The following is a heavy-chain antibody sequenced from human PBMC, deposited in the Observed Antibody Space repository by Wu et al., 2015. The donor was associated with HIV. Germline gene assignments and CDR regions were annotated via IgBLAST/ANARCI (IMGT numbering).Heavy chain of an antibody. CDR3: ARGPYDSSGYYVR. CDR2: IIPVFGST. V-gene: IGHV1-69*12. CDR1: GGTFSSYA. Sequence: QVQLVQSGAEVKKPGSSVKVSCKASGGTFSSYAISWVRQAPGQGPEWMGGIIPVFGSTNYAQKFQGRVTITADESTSTAYMELSSLRSEDTAVYYCARGPYDSSGYYVRWGQGTLVTVSS. J-gene: IGHJ4*02. D-gene: IGHD3-22*01.